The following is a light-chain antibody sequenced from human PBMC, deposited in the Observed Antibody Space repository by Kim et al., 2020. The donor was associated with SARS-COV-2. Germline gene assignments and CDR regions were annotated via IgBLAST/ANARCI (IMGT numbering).Light chain of an antibody. CDR2: SGS. CDR3: QQTYSFPQIT. J-gene: IGKJ5*01. V-gene: IGKV1-39*01. CDR1: QRISSN. Sequence: SLGDRVTISCRTSQRISSNVKWYQQKERKGPKLLIYSGSSMQSGVPSRFSSSGSGTYVTLTTSSMQPEDFATYYCQQTYSFPQITFGQGTRLEIK.